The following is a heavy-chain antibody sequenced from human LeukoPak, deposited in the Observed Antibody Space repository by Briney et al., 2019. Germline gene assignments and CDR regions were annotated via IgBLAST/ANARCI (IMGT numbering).Heavy chain of an antibody. CDR3: ARDQNGDYAFDY. CDR2: INPSGGST. CDR1: GYTFTSYY. J-gene: IGHJ4*02. D-gene: IGHD4-17*01. Sequence: ASVKVSCKASGYTFTSYYMHRVRQAPGQGLEWMGIINPSGGSTSYAQKFQGRVTMTRDTSTSTVYMELSSLRSEDTAVYYCARDQNGDYAFDYWGQGTLVTVSS. V-gene: IGHV1-46*01.